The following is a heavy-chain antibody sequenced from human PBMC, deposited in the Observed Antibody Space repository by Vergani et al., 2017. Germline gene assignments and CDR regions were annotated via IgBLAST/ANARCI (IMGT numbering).Heavy chain of an antibody. CDR1: GGSISSGSYY. CDR2: IYTSGST. J-gene: IGHJ3*02. V-gene: IGHV4-61*02. D-gene: IGHD6-13*01. CDR3: ARDPTRRGGQQLAPGDAFDI. Sequence: QVQLQESGPGLVKPSQTLSLTCTVSGGSISSGSYYWSWIRQPAGKGLEWIGRIYTSGSTNYNPSLKSRVTISVDTSKNQFSLKLSSVTAADTAVYYCARDPTRRGGQQLAPGDAFDIWGQGTMVTVSS.